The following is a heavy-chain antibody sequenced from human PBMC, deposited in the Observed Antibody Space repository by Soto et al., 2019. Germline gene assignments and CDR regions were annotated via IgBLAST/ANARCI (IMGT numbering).Heavy chain of an antibody. CDR3: ARARRPITMVRGDDYYYYGMDV. V-gene: IGHV3-48*02. D-gene: IGHD3-10*01. Sequence: PGGSLRLSCAASGFTFSSYSMNWVRQAPGKGLEWVSYISSSSSTIYYADSVKGRFTISRDNAKNSLYLQMNSLRDEDTAVYYCARARRPITMVRGDDYYYYGMDVWGQGTTVTVSS. CDR2: ISSSSSTI. CDR1: GFTFSSYS. J-gene: IGHJ6*02.